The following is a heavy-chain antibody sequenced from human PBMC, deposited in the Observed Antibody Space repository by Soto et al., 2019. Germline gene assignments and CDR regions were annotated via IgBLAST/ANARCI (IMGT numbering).Heavy chain of an antibody. Sequence: EVQLVESGGGSVQPGGSLRLSCEDSGFTFSNFWMSWISQVPGKGLEWVANVRQDGSQKYLVDSVKGRFTISRDNAKNSLYLQMNSLRAEDTAVYYCFRDGSSGWHVDSWGQGTLVTVSS. J-gene: IGHJ4*02. D-gene: IGHD6-19*01. CDR2: VRQDGSQK. CDR1: GFTFSNFW. V-gene: IGHV3-7*01. CDR3: FRDGSSGWHVDS.